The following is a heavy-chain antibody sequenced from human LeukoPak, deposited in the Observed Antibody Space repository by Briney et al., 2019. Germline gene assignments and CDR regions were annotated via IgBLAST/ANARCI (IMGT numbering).Heavy chain of an antibody. Sequence: SETLSLTCTVSGGSISSYYWSWIRQPPGKGLEWIGYIYYSGSTNYNPSLKSRVTISVDTSKNQFSLRLRSVTAADTAVYYCARVTGYMVEDYFDSWGQGTVVTVSS. D-gene: IGHD6-13*01. CDR3: ARVTGYMVEDYFDS. CDR1: GGSISSYY. CDR2: IYYSGST. J-gene: IGHJ4*02. V-gene: IGHV4-59*01.